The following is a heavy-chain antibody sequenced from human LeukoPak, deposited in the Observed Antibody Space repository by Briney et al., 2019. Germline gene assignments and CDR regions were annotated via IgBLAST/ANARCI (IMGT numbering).Heavy chain of an antibody. CDR1: GYTLTELS. Sequence: ASVKVSCKVSGYTLTELSMHWVRQAPGKGLEWMGGFDPEDGETIYAQKFQGRVTMTEDTSTDTAYMELSSLRSEDTAVYYCATGRRLDIVVVPAAISGFLPDYWGQGTLVTVSS. J-gene: IGHJ4*02. V-gene: IGHV1-24*01. CDR2: FDPEDGET. CDR3: ATGRRLDIVVVPAAISGFLPDY. D-gene: IGHD2-2*02.